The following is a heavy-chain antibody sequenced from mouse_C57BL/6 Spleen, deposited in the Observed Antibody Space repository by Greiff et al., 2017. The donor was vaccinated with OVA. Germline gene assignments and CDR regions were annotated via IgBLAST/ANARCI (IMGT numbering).Heavy chain of an antibody. V-gene: IGHV1-72*01. D-gene: IGHD2-3*01. Sequence: QVQLQQPGAELVKPGASVKLSCKASGYTFTSYWMHWVKQRPGRGLEWIGRIDPNSGGTKYNEKFKSKATLTVDKPSSTPYMQLSSLTSEDSAVDYCASSDGYLGFAYWGQGTLVTVSA. CDR2: IDPNSGGT. J-gene: IGHJ3*01. CDR1: GYTFTSYW. CDR3: ASSDGYLGFAY.